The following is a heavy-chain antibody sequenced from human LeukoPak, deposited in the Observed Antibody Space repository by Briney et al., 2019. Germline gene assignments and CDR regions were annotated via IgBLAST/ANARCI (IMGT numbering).Heavy chain of an antibody. J-gene: IGHJ4*02. V-gene: IGHV3-21*01. CDR1: GFTFSSYS. CDR3: ASPGIAAAGTSGY. Sequence: GGSLRLSCAASGFTFSSYSMNWVRQAPGKGLEWVSSISSSSSYIYYADSVKGRFTISRDNAKNSLYLQMNSLRAEDTAVYYCASPGIAAAGTSGYWGQGTLLTVSS. D-gene: IGHD6-13*01. CDR2: ISSSSSYI.